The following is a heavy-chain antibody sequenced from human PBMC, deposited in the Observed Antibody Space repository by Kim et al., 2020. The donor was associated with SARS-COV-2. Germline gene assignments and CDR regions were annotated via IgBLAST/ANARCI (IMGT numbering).Heavy chain of an antibody. CDR3: ANLLYSKGVDG. V-gene: IGHV1-69*02. Sequence: NYAQKLQGRLAVAADKSMNTAYLDLTSLRSDDTAVYYCANLLYSKGVDGWGQGTTVTVSS. D-gene: IGHD3-10*01. J-gene: IGHJ6*02.